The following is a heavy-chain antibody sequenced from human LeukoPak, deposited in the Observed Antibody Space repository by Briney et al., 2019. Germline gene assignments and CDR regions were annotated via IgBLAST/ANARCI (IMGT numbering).Heavy chain of an antibody. J-gene: IGHJ6*03. CDR2: ISGSGGST. CDR3: AKASVLLRFGEYYYMDV. CDR1: GFTFSSYG. V-gene: IGHV3-23*01. Sequence: PGGSLRLSCAASGFTFSSYGMSWVRQAPGKGLEWVSAISGSGGSTYYADSVKGRFTISRDNSKNTLYLQMNSLRAEDTAVYYCAKASVLLRFGEYYYMDVWGKGTTVTISS. D-gene: IGHD3-10*01.